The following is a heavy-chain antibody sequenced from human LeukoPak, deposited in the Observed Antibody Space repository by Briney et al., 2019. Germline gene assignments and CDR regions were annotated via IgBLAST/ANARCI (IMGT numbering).Heavy chain of an antibody. D-gene: IGHD2-2*03. V-gene: IGHV4-34*01. J-gene: IGHJ5*02. CDR2: INHSGST. Sequence: SETLSLTCAVYGGSFSGYYWSWLRQPPGKGLEWIGEINHSGSTNYNPSLKSRVTISVDTSKNQFSLKLSSVTAADTAVYYCARVGIVGSGNWFDPWGQGTLVTVSS. CDR1: GGSFSGYY. CDR3: ARVGIVGSGNWFDP.